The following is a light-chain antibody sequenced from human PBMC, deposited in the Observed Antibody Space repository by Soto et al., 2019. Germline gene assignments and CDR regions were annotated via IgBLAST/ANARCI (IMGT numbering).Light chain of an antibody. V-gene: IGLV2-14*01. CDR1: SSDVGGYNY. J-gene: IGLJ3*02. CDR3: SSYTSIVSRV. CDR2: EVS. Sequence: QLVLTQPASVSGSPGQSITISCTGTSSDVGGYNYVSWYQQHPGKAPKLMIYEVSNRPSGVSNRFSGSKSGNTASLTISGLQAEDEADSYCSSYTSIVSRVFGGGTNLTVL.